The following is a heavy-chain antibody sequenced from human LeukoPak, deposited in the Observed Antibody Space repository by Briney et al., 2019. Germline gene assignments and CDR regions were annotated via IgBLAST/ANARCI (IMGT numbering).Heavy chain of an antibody. CDR3: AKGRGTYYYGSGSYDPDY. CDR1: GFTFSSYA. D-gene: IGHD3-10*01. V-gene: IGHV3-23*01. Sequence: GGSLRLSCAASGFTFSSYAMSWVRQAPGKGLEWVSAISGSGGSTYYADSVKGRFTISRDNSKNTLYLQMNSLRAEDTAVYYCAKGRGTYYYGSGSYDPDYWGQGTLVTVSS. CDR2: ISGSGGST. J-gene: IGHJ4*02.